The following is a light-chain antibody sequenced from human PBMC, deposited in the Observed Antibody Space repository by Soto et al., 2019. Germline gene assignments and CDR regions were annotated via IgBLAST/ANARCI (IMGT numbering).Light chain of an antibody. CDR1: QSVSSY. J-gene: IGKJ1*01. Sequence: EIVLTQSPGTLSLSPGERATLSCRASQSVSSYLAWYQQKPGQAPRLLIYGASNRATGIPDRFSGSGSGTDITLTISRLEPEDFAVYYCQQYGSSGTFGQGTKVDI. V-gene: IGKV3-20*01. CDR2: GAS. CDR3: QQYGSSGT.